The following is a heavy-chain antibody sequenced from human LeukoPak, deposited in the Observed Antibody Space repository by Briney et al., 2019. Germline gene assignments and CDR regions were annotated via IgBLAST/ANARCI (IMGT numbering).Heavy chain of an antibody. Sequence: GGSLRLSCAASGFTFSSYNMDWVRQAPGKGLECVSSISSSSSHIYYADSVKGRFTISRDNAKNSLYLQMNSLRAEDTAVYYCAREGNSGYDYFDYWGQGALVTVSS. CDR2: ISSSSSHI. V-gene: IGHV3-21*01. CDR1: GFTFSSYN. CDR3: AREGNSGYDYFDY. D-gene: IGHD5-12*01. J-gene: IGHJ4*02.